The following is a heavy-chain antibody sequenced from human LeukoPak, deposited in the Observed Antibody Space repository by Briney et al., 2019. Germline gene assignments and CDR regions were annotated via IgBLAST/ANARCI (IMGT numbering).Heavy chain of an antibody. CDR2: VSLSGLT. V-gene: IGHV4-4*02. CDR3: SRENGAFSPFGY. D-gene: IGHD2-8*01. Sequence: SETLSLTCGVSGGSITSTNWWSWVRQPPGQGLEWVGEVSLSGLTNYNPSLSSRVIMALDTSKNHLSLHLTSVTAADTAVYYCSRENGAFSPFGYWGQGYLVTVLS. CDR1: GGSITSTNW. J-gene: IGHJ4*02.